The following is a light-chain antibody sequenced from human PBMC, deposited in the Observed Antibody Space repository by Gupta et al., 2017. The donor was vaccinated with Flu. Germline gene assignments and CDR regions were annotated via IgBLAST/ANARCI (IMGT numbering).Light chain of an antibody. V-gene: IGKV1-5*03. CDR3: QEYSTSSYT. CDR2: PVS. CDR1: QNTGTW. J-gene: IGKJ2*01. Sequence: DIQMTQSPSVLHASVGDRVTITCRASQNTGTWLAWYQQKPGRAPKLLIYPVSTLENEVPSRFSGSGFVTEFTLTIISLRPEDFATYYCQEYSTSSYTFGQGTRVDVK.